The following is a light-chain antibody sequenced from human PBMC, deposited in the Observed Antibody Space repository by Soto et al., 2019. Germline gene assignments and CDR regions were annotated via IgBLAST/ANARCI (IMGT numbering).Light chain of an antibody. CDR2: DVT. V-gene: IGLV2-14*01. J-gene: IGLJ1*01. CDR3: GSITRTSTSV. CDR1: SGDVGGFEY. Sequence: QSALSQAACVSGSPGQSITISWAGTSGDVGGFEYVSWYQHQPGKAPKLIIYDVTKRPSGVSNRFSGSKSGNTASLTISGIQAEDEGDYYCGSITRTSTSVFGTWTKANVL.